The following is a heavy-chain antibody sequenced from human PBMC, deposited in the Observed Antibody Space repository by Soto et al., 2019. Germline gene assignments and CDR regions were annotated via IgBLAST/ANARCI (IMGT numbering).Heavy chain of an antibody. J-gene: IGHJ5*02. CDR3: ARHYSSGSRNWFDP. V-gene: IGHV4-39*01. CDR1: GGSINSSSYF. D-gene: IGHD6-19*01. Sequence: LSLTCSVSGGSINSSSYFWGLVRQPPGKGLEWIGSIYYSGSTYYNPSLRSRVTISVDTSKNQFSLKLSSVTAADTALCYFARHYSSGSRNWFDPWGQGTLVTVSS. CDR2: IYYSGST.